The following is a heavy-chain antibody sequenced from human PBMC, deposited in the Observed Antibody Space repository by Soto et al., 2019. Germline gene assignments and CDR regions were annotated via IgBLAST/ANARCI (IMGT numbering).Heavy chain of an antibody. CDR3: AIDLGYRTIYGIDV. Sequence: GGSLRLSCAASGFTFSNYAMNCVRQAPGKGLGWVSGISGSGGRSDYADSVKGRFTIFRDNSKNTLYLQMNSLRADDTALYYCAIDLGYRTIYGIDVWGQGTTVTVAS. D-gene: IGHD5-18*01. CDR2: ISGSGGRS. CDR1: GFTFSNYA. V-gene: IGHV3-23*01. J-gene: IGHJ6*02.